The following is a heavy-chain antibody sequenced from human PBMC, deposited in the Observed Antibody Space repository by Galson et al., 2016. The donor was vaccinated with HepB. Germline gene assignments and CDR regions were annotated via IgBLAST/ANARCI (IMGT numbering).Heavy chain of an antibody. CDR3: AKWGGSGSYTASGMDV. V-gene: IGHV3-11*04. D-gene: IGHD3-10*01. CDR2: ISGSGSII. J-gene: IGHJ4*02. CDR1: GFNFSDYY. Sequence: SLRLSCAASGFNFSDYYMSWIRQGPGKGLEWVSYISGSGSIIDYADSVKGRFTVSRDNAKNALYLQMNSLGAEDMALYLCAKWGGSGSYTASGMDVWGQGTLVTVSS.